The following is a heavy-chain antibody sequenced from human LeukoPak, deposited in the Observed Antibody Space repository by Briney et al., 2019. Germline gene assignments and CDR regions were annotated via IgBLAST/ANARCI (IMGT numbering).Heavy chain of an antibody. J-gene: IGHJ6*02. V-gene: IGHV3-30-3*01. CDR1: GFTFTNYV. CDR2: VSSDGGIK. Sequence: SLRLSCVVSGFTFTNYVVHWVRQAPGKGLEWVTLVSSDGGIKYYADSVKGRFSVSRDISKNTLYLQMNSLRVDDTAVYYCARANYYGMDVWGQGTTVTVSS. CDR3: ARANYYGMDV.